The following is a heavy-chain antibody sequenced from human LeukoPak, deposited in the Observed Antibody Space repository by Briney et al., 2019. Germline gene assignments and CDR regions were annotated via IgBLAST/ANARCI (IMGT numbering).Heavy chain of an antibody. J-gene: IGHJ6*03. CDR1: GYSISSGYY. CDR3: ATEGTMVRGVNYYYYMDV. Sequence: PSETLSLTCTVSGYSISSGYYWSWIRQPAGKGLEWIGRIYTSGSTNYNPSLKSRVTMSVDTSKNQFSLKLSSVTAADTAVYYCATEGTMVRGVNYYYYMDVWGKGTTVTISS. V-gene: IGHV4-4*07. D-gene: IGHD3-10*01. CDR2: IYTSGST.